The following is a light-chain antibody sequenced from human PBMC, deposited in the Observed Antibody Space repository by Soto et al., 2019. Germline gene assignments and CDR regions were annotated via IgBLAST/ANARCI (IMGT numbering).Light chain of an antibody. J-gene: IGLJ2*01. Sequence: QSVLTQPPSVSGAPGQRVTISCTGSSSNIGAGFDVHWYQQLPGAAPKLLISGNNNRPSGVPDRFSGSKSGTSASLAITGLQAEDDADYYCQSYDSSLIALVFGGGTKLTVL. CDR2: GNN. V-gene: IGLV1-40*01. CDR3: QSYDSSLIALV. CDR1: SSNIGAGFD.